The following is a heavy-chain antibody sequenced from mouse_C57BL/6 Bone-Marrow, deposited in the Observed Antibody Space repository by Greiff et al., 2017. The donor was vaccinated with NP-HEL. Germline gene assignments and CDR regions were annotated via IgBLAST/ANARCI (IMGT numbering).Heavy chain of an antibody. CDR2: IDPETGGT. V-gene: IGHV1-15*01. CDR1: GYTFTDYE. CDR3: TRGLTTVVALDY. D-gene: IGHD1-1*01. J-gene: IGHJ2*01. Sequence: QVQLQQSGAELVRPGASVTLSCKASGYTFTDYEMHWVKQTPVHGLEWIGAIDPETGGTAYNQKFKGKAILTADKSSSTAYMELRSLTSEDSAVYYCTRGLTTVVALDYWGQGTTLTVSS.